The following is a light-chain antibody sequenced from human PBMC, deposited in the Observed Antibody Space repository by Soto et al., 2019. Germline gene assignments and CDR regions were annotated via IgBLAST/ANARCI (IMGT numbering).Light chain of an antibody. J-gene: IGLJ3*02. Sequence: QAVVTQPPSVSGAPGQGVTISCTGSSSNIGAGYHVHWYQYLPGTAPKLLIFTNHDRPSGVPDRFSGSKSGTSASLAITGLQAEDEADYYCQSFDSSLSGWVFGGGTKLTVL. CDR2: TNH. V-gene: IGLV1-40*01. CDR3: QSFDSSLSGWV. CDR1: SSNIGAGYH.